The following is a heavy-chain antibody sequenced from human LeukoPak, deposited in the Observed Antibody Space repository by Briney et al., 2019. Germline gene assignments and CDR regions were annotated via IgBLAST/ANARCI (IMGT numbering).Heavy chain of an antibody. J-gene: IGHJ4*02. D-gene: IGHD5-18*01. CDR2: INPNSGGT. V-gene: IGHV1-2*02. CDR3: ARRRDTAMEAFDY. Sequence: ASVKVSCKASGYTFTSYGISWVRQAPGQGLEWMGWINPNSGGTNYAQKFQGTVTMTRDTSISTAYMEVSRLGSDDTAVYYCARRRDTAMEAFDYWGQVPMVTVAS. CDR1: GYTFTSYG.